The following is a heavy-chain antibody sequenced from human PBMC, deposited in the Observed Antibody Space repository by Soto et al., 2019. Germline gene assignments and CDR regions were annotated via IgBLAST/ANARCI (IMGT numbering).Heavy chain of an antibody. J-gene: IGHJ6*02. CDR3: ARNQPQRYCSGGTCRPAYGMDV. V-gene: IGHV4-39*01. CDR2: IYYSGDT. D-gene: IGHD2-15*01. CDR1: GGSISSDSFY. Sequence: QLQESGPGLVKSSATLSLTCTVSGGSISSDSFYWAWIRQPPGKGLEWIGIIYYSGDTYYNPSLAGRLTMSVDTSNQFSLTLRSVTAADTALYYCARNQPQRYCSGGTCRPAYGMDVWGQGTTVIVSS.